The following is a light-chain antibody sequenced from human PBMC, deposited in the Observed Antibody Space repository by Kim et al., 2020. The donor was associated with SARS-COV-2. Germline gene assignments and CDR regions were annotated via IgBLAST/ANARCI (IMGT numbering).Light chain of an antibody. J-gene: IGKJ1*01. Sequence: LSARVTAILSCRTSQVVHYNYLAWYQHKPGQAPRRLICAASTRATGIPDRFSGSGSGTDFTLTIIRLEPADFAVYYCQQYGTSRTFGQGTKVDIK. CDR1: QVVHYNY. CDR2: AAS. CDR3: QQYGTSRT. V-gene: IGKV3-20*01.